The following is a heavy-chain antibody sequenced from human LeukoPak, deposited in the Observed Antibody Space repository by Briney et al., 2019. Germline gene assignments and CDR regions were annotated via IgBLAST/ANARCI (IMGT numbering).Heavy chain of an antibody. V-gene: IGHV3-23*01. D-gene: IGHD5-24*01. CDR3: AKDLGGRDGYNLLWYFDY. J-gene: IGHJ4*02. CDR1: GGSISSSSYY. Sequence: ETLSLTCTVSGGSISSSSYYWGWIRQAPGKGLEWVSAISGSGGSTYYADSVKGRFTISRDNSKNTLYLQMNSLRAEDTAVYYCAKDLGGRDGYNLLWYFDYWGQGTLVTVSS. CDR2: ISGSGGST.